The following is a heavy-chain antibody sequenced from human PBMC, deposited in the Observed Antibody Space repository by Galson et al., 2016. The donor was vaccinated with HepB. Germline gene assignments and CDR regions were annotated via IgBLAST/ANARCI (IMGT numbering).Heavy chain of an antibody. CDR2: IYWNDDE. D-gene: IGHD2-2*01. CDR1: GFSLTTPGVG. J-gene: IGHJ3*01. CDR3: TRAVPAAPVNGAFDV. Sequence: PALVKPTQTLTLTCTFSGFSLTTPGVGVGWIRQPPGKALEWLAFIYWNDDERYSPSLKSRLSISKDTSKNQVVLTMTNMDPVDTATYCCTRAVPAAPVNGAFDVWGQGTVVTVSS. V-gene: IGHV2-5*01.